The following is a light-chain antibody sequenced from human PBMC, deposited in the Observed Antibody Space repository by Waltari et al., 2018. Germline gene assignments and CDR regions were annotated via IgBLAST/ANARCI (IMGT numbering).Light chain of an antibody. CDR2: GAS. V-gene: IGKV1-39*01. J-gene: IGKJ2*01. CDR3: QQSYSTPRT. Sequence: DIQMTQSPSYLSASVGDRVTITCRASQSISSSLNWYQQKPGKAPKLLIYGASSLQSGVPSRFSGSGSGTDFTLTISSLQPEDFATYYCQQSYSTPRTFGQGTKVEIK. CDR1: QSISSS.